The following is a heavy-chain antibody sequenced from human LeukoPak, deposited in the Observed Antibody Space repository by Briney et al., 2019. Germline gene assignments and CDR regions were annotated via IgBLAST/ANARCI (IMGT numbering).Heavy chain of an antibody. CDR3: ARAETYSSGWYDPFFDY. V-gene: IGHV4-38-2*02. CDR2: IYHSGSS. D-gene: IGHD6-19*01. J-gene: IGHJ4*02. CDR1: TYPISSGYY. Sequence: NPSEALSLTCTVSTYPISSGYYWGWIRRPPGKGLEWIGSIYHSGSSYYNPSLKSRVTISVDTSKNQFSLKLRSVTAAGTAVYHCARAETYSSGWYDPFFDYWGQGTLVTVST.